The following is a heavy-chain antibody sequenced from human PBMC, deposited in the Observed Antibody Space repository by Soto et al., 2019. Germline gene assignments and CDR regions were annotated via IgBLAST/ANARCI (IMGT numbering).Heavy chain of an antibody. Sequence: PSETLSLTCAVYGLSFSGYYWSWIRQPPGKGLEWIGEINHRGSTHYNPSLKSRVIISVDTSKNQFSLKLSSVTAADTAVYYCERYGKTGTTPYWGQGTLVTVSS. V-gene: IGHV4-34*01. D-gene: IGHD1-1*01. CDR3: ERYGKTGTTPY. CDR1: GLSFSGYY. CDR2: INHRGST. J-gene: IGHJ4*02.